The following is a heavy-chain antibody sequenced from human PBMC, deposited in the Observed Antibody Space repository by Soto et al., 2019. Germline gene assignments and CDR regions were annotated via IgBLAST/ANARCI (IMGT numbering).Heavy chain of an antibody. CDR3: ARDGQIAARSAYYYYGMDV. CDR2: IYYSGST. Sequence: QVQLQESGPGLVKPSQTLSLTCTVSGGSISSGDYYWSWIRQPPGKGLEWIGYIYYSGSTYYNPSLKSRVTISVDTSKNQFSLKLSSVTAADTAVYYCARDGQIAARSAYYYYGMDVWGQGTTVTVSS. CDR1: GGSISSGDYY. D-gene: IGHD6-6*01. V-gene: IGHV4-30-4*01. J-gene: IGHJ6*02.